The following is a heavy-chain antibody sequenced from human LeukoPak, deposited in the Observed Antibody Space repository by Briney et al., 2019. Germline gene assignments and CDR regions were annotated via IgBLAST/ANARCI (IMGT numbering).Heavy chain of an antibody. D-gene: IGHD1-14*01. V-gene: IGHV3-21*06. Sequence: PGGSLRLSCTASGLTFSTSGFNWVRQAPGKGLEWVASVGPTGSDRYHAVSIKGRFTISRDNANNFPYLQMNSLRAEDTAVYYCATETNGRHYDYWGQGTLLTVSS. CDR2: VGPTGSDR. CDR3: ATETNGRHYDY. CDR1: GLTFSTSG. J-gene: IGHJ4*02.